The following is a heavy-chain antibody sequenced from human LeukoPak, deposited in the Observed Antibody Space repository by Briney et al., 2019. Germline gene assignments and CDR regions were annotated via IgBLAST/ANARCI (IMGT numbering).Heavy chain of an antibody. J-gene: IGHJ4*02. CDR1: GFTFSDYE. CDR2: TSSSGMTT. D-gene: IGHD4-11*01. Sequence: AGGSLRLSCGASGFTFSDYEMNWVRQAPGKGLEWVSYTSSSGMTTYYTDSVKGRFTISRDNAKNSLFLQMNSLRAEDTAVYYCARASMTTLTTTGFEYWGQGTQVTVSS. V-gene: IGHV3-48*03. CDR3: ARASMTTLTTTGFEY.